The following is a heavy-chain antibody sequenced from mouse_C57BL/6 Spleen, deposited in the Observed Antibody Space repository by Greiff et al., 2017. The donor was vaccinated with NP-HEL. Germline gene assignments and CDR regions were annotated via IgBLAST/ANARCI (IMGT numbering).Heavy chain of an antibody. D-gene: IGHD2-4*01. Sequence: VHLVESGPGLVQPSQSLSITCTVSGFSLTSYGVHWVRQSPGKGLEWLGVIWSGGSTDYNAAFISRLSISKDNSKSQVFFKMNSLQADDTAIYYCARTTLLRTYAMDYWGQGTSVTVSS. CDR3: ARTTLLRTYAMDY. CDR2: IWSGGST. J-gene: IGHJ4*01. CDR1: GFSLTSYG. V-gene: IGHV2-2*01.